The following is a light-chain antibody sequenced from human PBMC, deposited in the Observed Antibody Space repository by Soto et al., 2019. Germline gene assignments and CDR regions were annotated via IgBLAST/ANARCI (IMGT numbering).Light chain of an antibody. CDR2: AAS. CDR3: QQSYSSPPT. J-gene: IGKJ2*01. CDR1: HSITNY. V-gene: IGKV1-39*01. Sequence: DIQMTQSPSSLSASVGDRVSITCRASHSITNYLNWYQQKPGKAPNLLIYAASTLQSGVPSRFSGSGSGTSFTLTITSLQPEDSATYYCQQSYSSPPTFGQGTKLEIK.